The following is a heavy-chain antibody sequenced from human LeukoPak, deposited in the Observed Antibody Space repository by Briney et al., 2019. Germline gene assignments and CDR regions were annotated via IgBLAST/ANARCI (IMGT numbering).Heavy chain of an antibody. CDR3: ARSGSSWYGAFDY. Sequence: PGGSLRLSCAASGFTFSSYSMNWVRQAPGKGLEWVSYISSSSSTIYYADSVKGRFTISRDNAKNSLYLQMNSLRAEDTAVYYCARSGSSWYGAFDYWGQGTLVTVSS. V-gene: IGHV3-48*04. J-gene: IGHJ4*02. CDR1: GFTFSSYS. D-gene: IGHD6-13*01. CDR2: ISSSSSTI.